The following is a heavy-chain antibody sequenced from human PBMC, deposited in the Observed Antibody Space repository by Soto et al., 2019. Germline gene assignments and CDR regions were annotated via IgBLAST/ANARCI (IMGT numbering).Heavy chain of an antibody. CDR1: GYTFTSYG. D-gene: IGHD5-18*01. CDR3: ARDVDTAMIFDY. Sequence: ASVKVSFKASGYTFTSYGISWLRQAPGQGLEWMGWISAYNGNTNYAQKLQGRVTMTTDTSTSTAYMELRSLRSDDTAVYYCARDVDTAMIFDYWGQGTLVTVSS. V-gene: IGHV1-18*01. J-gene: IGHJ4*02. CDR2: ISAYNGNT.